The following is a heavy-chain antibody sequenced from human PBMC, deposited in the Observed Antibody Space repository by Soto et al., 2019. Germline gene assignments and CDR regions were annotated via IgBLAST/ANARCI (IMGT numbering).Heavy chain of an antibody. D-gene: IGHD1-20*01. J-gene: IGHJ4*02. Sequence: EVQLVESGGGLIQPGGSLRLSCAVAGFTVSSNYMTWVRQAPGKGLEWVSVIYSDGSTSYPVSVKGRFTISRDNSKNTLYLQMNSMRADDTAVYYCARGFNWLDYWGQGTLVTVSS. CDR3: ARGFNWLDY. CDR2: IYSDGST. V-gene: IGHV3-53*01. CDR1: GFTVSSNY.